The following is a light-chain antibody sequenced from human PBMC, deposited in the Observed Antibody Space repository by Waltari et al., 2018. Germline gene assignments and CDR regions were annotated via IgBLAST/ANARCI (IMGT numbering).Light chain of an antibody. CDR3: MQALQTPYT. CDR2: LGS. V-gene: IGKV2-28*01. CDR1: QSLLYENGYNY. Sequence: DIVMTQSPLSLPVSPGESASISCRSSQSLLYENGYNYLDWYLQKPGQSPQVLIYLGSIRASGVPDRVSGSGSGTDFTLKISRVEAEDVGIYYCMQALQTPYTFGQGTKMEV. J-gene: IGKJ2*01.